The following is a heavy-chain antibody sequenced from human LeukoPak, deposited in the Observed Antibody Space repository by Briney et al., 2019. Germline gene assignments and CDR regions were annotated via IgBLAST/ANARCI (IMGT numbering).Heavy chain of an antibody. Sequence: ASVKVSCKASGYTFTSYGIGRVRQATGQGLEWIGWMNPNSGNTGYAQKFQGRVTITRNTSTSTAYMELSSLRSEDTAVYYCARGRLAAADPYDYWGQGTLVTVSS. CDR1: GYTFTSYG. V-gene: IGHV1-8*03. J-gene: IGHJ4*02. D-gene: IGHD6-13*01. CDR3: ARGRLAAADPYDY. CDR2: MNPNSGNT.